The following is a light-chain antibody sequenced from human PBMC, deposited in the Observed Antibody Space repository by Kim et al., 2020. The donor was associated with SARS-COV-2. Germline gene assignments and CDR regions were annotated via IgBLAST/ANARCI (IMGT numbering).Light chain of an antibody. CDR2: RNN. Sequence: ELTQPPSASGTPGQRVTISCSGSSSNIGSNNVVWYQQLPGAAPNLLIYRNNQRPSGVPDRFSGSRSGTSASLAISGLQSGDEADYYCAVWDDSLKQGVFGGGTQLTVL. CDR1: SSNIGSNN. V-gene: IGLV1-44*01. J-gene: IGLJ3*02. CDR3: AVWDDSLKQGV.